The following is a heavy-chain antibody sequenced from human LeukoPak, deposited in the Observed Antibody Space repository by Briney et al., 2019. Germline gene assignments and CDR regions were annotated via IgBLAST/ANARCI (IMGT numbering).Heavy chain of an antibody. D-gene: IGHD4-17*01. V-gene: IGHV3-23*01. J-gene: IGHJ4*02. CDR3: AYGDYLR. CDR1: GCTFSSYA. Sequence: GGSLRLSCAASGCTFSSYAMSWVRQAPGKGLEWVSLISGSGGGTYYADSVRGRFTISRDNSKNTLYLQMNSLRGEDTAVYYCAYGDYLRWGQGTLVTVSS. CDR2: ISGSGGGT.